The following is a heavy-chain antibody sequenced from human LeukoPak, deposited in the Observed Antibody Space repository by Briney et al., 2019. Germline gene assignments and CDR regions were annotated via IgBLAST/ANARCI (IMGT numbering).Heavy chain of an antibody. V-gene: IGHV3-21*01. CDR2: ISSSSYI. D-gene: IGHD3-10*01. CDR1: GFTFSSYS. Sequence: GGSLRLSCAASGFTFSSYSMNWVRQAPGKGLEWVSSISSSSYIYYADSVKGRFTISRDNAKNSLYLQMNSLRAEDTAVYYCAREAVFGWFDPWGQGTLVTVSS. J-gene: IGHJ5*02. CDR3: AREAVFGWFDP.